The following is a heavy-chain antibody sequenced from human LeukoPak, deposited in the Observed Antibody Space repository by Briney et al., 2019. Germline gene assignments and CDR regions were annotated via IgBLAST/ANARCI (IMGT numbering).Heavy chain of an antibody. D-gene: IGHD3-10*01. CDR3: AKAFQDGSGSFYPHDAFDI. CDR2: IWYDGSNK. CDR1: GVTFSSYG. J-gene: IGHJ3*02. Sequence: GGSLRLSCAASGVTFSSYGMHWVRQAPGKGLEWGAVIWYDGSNKYYADSVKGRFTISRDNSKNTLYLQMNSLRAEDTAVYYCAKAFQDGSGSFYPHDAFDIWGQGTMVTVSS. V-gene: IGHV3-30*02.